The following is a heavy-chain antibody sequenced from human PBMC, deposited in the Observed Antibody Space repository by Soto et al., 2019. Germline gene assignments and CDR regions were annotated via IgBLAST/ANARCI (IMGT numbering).Heavy chain of an antibody. Sequence: GGSLRLSCAASGFTFSSYGMHWVRQAPGKGLEWVAVIWYDGSNKYYADSVKGRFTISRDNSKNTLYLQMNSLRAEDTAVYYCARPVDTAMGTNWFDPWGQGTLVTVSS. CDR3: ARPVDTAMGTNWFDP. CDR1: GFTFSSYG. D-gene: IGHD5-18*01. CDR2: IWYDGSNK. V-gene: IGHV3-33*01. J-gene: IGHJ5*02.